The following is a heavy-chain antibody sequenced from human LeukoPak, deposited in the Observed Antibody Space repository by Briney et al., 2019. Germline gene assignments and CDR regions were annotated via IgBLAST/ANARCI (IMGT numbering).Heavy chain of an antibody. CDR1: GYTFTSYY. Sequence: ASVKVSCKASGYTFTSYYMHWVRQAPGQGLEWMGWINPNSGGTNYAQKFQGRVTMTRDTSISTAYMELSRLRPDDTAVYYCARGLTRFLEWLRRGWFDPWGQGTLVTVSS. J-gene: IGHJ5*02. V-gene: IGHV1-2*02. CDR2: INPNSGGT. CDR3: ARGLTRFLEWLRRGWFDP. D-gene: IGHD3-3*01.